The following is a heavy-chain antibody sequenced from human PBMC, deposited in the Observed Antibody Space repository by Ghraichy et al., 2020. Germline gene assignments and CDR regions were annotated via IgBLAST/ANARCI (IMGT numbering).Heavy chain of an antibody. V-gene: IGHV3-21*01. CDR3: ARDQYYYGSGLTSWGY. CDR1: GFTFSSYS. Sequence: GGSLRLSCAASGFTFSSYSMNWVRQAPGKGLEWVSSISSSSSYIYYADSVKGRFTISRDNAKNSLYLQMNSLRAEDTAVYYCARDQYYYGSGLTSWGYWGQGTLVTVSS. CDR2: ISSSSSYI. D-gene: IGHD3-10*01. J-gene: IGHJ4*02.